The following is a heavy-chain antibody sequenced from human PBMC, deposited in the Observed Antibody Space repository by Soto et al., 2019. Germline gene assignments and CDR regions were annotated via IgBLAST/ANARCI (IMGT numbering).Heavy chain of an antibody. CDR1: GLTFSSYA. CDR2: VSDSGRRT. D-gene: IGHD1-26*01. J-gene: IGHJ5*01. CDR3: AKDRVAGAIADRFDS. V-gene: IGHV3-23*01. Sequence: GGSLRLSGAASGLTFSSYAMNWVRQAPGKGLEWVAVVSDSGRRTDCAESVKGRFTISRDSSKNTVYLVMNTLRAEDTAVYYCAKDRVAGAIADRFDSWGQGTLVTVAS.